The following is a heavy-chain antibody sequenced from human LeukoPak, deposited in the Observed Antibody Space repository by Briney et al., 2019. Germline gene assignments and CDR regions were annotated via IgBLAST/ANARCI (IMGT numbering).Heavy chain of an antibody. CDR2: MSGSGGTT. J-gene: IGHJ4*02. CDR1: GFTFGNYV. V-gene: IGHV3-21*01. D-gene: IGHD6-19*01. CDR3: ARDYRGYSSGWYHFDY. Sequence: GGSLRLSCTASGFTFGNYVMNWVRQAPGKGLEWVSAMSGSGGTTYYADSVKGRFTISRDNAKNSLYLQMNSLRAEDTAVYYCARDYRGYSSGWYHFDYWGQGTLVTVSS.